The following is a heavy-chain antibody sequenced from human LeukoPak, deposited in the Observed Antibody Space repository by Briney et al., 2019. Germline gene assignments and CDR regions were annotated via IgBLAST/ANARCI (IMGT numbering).Heavy chain of an antibody. J-gene: IGHJ4*02. V-gene: IGHV5-10-1*01. D-gene: IGHD5-12*01. Sequence: GESLKISCRVSGYSFPSYWITWVRQMPGKGLEWMGRIAPSDSYTNYSPSFEGHVAFSVDKSISTVYLQWSSLKASDTAMYYCARRRDGYKQFDYWGQGTLVTVSS. CDR1: GYSFPSYW. CDR2: IAPSDSYT. CDR3: ARRRDGYKQFDY.